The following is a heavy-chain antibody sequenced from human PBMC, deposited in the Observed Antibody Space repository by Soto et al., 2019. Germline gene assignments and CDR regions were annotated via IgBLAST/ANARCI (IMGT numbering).Heavy chain of an antibody. CDR1: GSSFTRYG. CDR3: ARMGDVPYYYYGLDV. Sequence: QVQLVQSGAEVKKPGASVKVSCKASGSSFTRYGISWVRQAPGQGLEWMGWISGYNANTNYPENLQGRVTMTTDTSTSTAYMEVRTLISDDTAVYYCARMGDVPYYYYGLDVWGQGTTVTVSS. J-gene: IGHJ6*02. V-gene: IGHV1-18*01. CDR2: ISGYNANT. D-gene: IGHD3-16*01.